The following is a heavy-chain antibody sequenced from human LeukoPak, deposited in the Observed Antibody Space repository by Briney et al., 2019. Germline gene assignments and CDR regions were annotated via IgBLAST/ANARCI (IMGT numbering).Heavy chain of an antibody. J-gene: IGHJ3*02. CDR2: ISYDGSNE. V-gene: IGHV3-30-3*01. CDR1: GFTFSSYA. Sequence: GGSLRLSCAASGFTFSSYAMHWVRQAPGKGLEWVAVISYDGSNEYYADSVKGRFTISRDNSKNTLYLQMNSLRAEDTAVYYCARGPGAFDIWGQGTMVTVSS. CDR3: ARGPGAFDI. D-gene: IGHD1-14*01.